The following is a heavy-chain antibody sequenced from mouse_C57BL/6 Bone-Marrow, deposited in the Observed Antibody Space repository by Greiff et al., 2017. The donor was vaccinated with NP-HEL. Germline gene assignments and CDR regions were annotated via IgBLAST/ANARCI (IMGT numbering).Heavy chain of an antibody. V-gene: IGHV3-8*01. CDR3: ARSPLWLRRNYYAMDY. CDR1: GYSITSDY. J-gene: IGHJ4*01. CDR2: ISYSGST. Sequence: VQLKHSGPGLAKPSQTLSLTCSVTGYSITSDYWNWIRKFPGNKLEYMGYISYSGSTYYNPSLKSRISITRDTSKNQYYLQLNSVTTEDTATYYCARSPLWLRRNYYAMDYWGQGTSVTVSS. D-gene: IGHD2-2*01.